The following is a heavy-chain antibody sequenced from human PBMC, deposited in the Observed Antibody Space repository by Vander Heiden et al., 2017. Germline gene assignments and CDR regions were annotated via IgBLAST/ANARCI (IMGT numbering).Heavy chain of an antibody. CDR2: IYPGDSDT. V-gene: IGHV5-51*01. CDR3: ARGMGYCTNGVCPPVNAVDI. Sequence: DVQLVQSGAEVKKPGAPLKLTWKGYGSSYSSHWTGGVRQMPGKGLEWMGIIYPGDSDTRYSPSVQGQVTISADKSISTAYLQWSSLKASDTAMYYCARGMGYCTNGVCPPVNAVDIWGQGTMVTVSS. J-gene: IGHJ3*02. D-gene: IGHD2-8*01. CDR1: GSSYSSHW.